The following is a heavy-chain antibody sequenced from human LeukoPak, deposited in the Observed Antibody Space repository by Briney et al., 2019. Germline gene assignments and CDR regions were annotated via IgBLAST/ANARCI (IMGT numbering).Heavy chain of an antibody. D-gene: IGHD6-19*01. V-gene: IGHV3-11*06. CDR1: GFTFSDYY. CDR2: ISTSSTYI. Sequence: GGSLRLSCAASGFTFSDYYMSWIRQAPGKGLEWVSSISTSSTYIYYADSVKGRFTISRDNARHSLFLQMNSLRAEDTAVYYCARGPSSGWYRFFDYWGQGNLVTVSS. CDR3: ARGPSSGWYRFFDY. J-gene: IGHJ4*02.